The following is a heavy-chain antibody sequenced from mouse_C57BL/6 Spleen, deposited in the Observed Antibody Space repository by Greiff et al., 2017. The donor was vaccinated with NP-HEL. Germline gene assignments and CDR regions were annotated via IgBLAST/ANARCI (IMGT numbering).Heavy chain of an antibody. V-gene: IGHV1-4*01. CDR3: ARNYDYPYYAMDY. CDR1: GYTFTSYT. CDR2: INPSSGYT. D-gene: IGHD2-4*01. Sequence: QVQLQQSGAELVRPGASVKMSCKASGYTFTSYTMHWVKQRPGQGLEWIGYINPSSGYTKYNQKFKDKATLTADKSSSTAYMQLSSLTSEDSAVYYCARNYDYPYYAMDYWGQGTSVTVSS. J-gene: IGHJ4*01.